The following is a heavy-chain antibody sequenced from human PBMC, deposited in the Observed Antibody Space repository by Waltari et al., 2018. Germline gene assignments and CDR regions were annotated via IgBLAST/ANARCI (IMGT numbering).Heavy chain of an antibody. Sequence: QVQLQESGPGLVKPSETLSLTCAVSGYSISSGYYWGWIRQPPGKGLEWIGSIYHSGSTYYNPSLKSRVTISVDTSKNQFSLKLSSVAAADTAVYYCATSGSYRGAFDYWGQGTLVTVSS. CDR1: GYSISSGYY. CDR3: ATSGSYRGAFDY. J-gene: IGHJ4*02. D-gene: IGHD1-26*01. V-gene: IGHV4-38-2*01. CDR2: IYHSGST.